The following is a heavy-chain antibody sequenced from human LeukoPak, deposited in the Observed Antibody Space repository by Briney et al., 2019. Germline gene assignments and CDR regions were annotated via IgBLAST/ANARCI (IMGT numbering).Heavy chain of an antibody. Sequence: SETLSLTCTVSGGSISSSSYYWGWIRQPPGKGLEWIGSIYYSGSTYYNPSLKSRVTISVDTSKNQFSLKLSSVTAADTAVYYCAKDASPTGYDFWSGYPEYMDVWGKGTTVTVSS. CDR3: AKDASPTGYDFWSGYPEYMDV. CDR2: IYYSGST. CDR1: GGSISSSSYY. J-gene: IGHJ6*03. D-gene: IGHD3-3*01. V-gene: IGHV4-39*02.